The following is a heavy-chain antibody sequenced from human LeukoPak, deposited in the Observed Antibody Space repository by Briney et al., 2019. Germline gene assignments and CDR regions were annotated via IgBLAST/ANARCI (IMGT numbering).Heavy chain of an antibody. Sequence: GGSLRLSCAASGFTFRNYCMHWVRQAPGKGLEWVAVVPYDGNTQYYPDSVKGRFTISRDNSKNTLYLQMNSLKTEDTAVYYCAKYSYYWFFDLWGRGTLVTVSS. CDR3: AKYSYYWFFDL. J-gene: IGHJ2*01. V-gene: IGHV3-30-3*02. CDR1: GFTFRNYC. D-gene: IGHD5-18*01. CDR2: VPYDGNTQ.